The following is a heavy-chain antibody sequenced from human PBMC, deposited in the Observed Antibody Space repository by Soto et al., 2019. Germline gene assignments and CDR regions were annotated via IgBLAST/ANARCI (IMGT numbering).Heavy chain of an antibody. CDR1: GFTFSSYA. CDR3: AKPIGYYYYYGMDV. V-gene: IGHV3-23*01. CDR2: ISRSGGST. J-gene: IGHJ6*02. Sequence: EVQLLESGGGLVQPGGSLRLSCAASGFTFSSYAMTWVRQAPGKGLEWVSAISRSGGSTYYADSVKGRFTISRDNSKNTLYLQMNSLRAEDTAVYYCAKPIGYYYYYGMDVWGQGTTVTVSS.